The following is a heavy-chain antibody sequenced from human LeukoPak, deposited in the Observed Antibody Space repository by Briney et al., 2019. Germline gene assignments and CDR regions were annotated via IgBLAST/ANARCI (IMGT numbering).Heavy chain of an antibody. D-gene: IGHD6-19*01. CDR2: ISYDGSNK. Sequence: GGSLRLSCAASGFTFSSYGMHWVRQAPGKGLEWVAVISYDGSNKYYADSVKGRFTISRDNSKNTLYLQMNSLRAEDTAVYYCAKAPPRSGWYYFDYWGQGTLVTVSS. J-gene: IGHJ4*02. V-gene: IGHV3-30*18. CDR1: GFTFSSYG. CDR3: AKAPPRSGWYYFDY.